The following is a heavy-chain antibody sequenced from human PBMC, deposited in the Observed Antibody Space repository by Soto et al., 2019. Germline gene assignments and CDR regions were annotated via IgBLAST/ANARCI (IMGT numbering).Heavy chain of an antibody. Sequence: QVQLVQSGAEVKKPGSSVKVSCKASGGTFSSYAISWVRQAPGQGLEWMGGIIPIFGTANYAQEFQGRVTITADESTSTAYMELSSLRSEDTAVYYCARAHHYYDSSGSLWWGQGTLVTVSS. CDR3: ARAHHYYDSSGSLW. J-gene: IGHJ4*02. CDR2: IIPIFGTA. V-gene: IGHV1-69*01. D-gene: IGHD3-22*01. CDR1: GGTFSSYA.